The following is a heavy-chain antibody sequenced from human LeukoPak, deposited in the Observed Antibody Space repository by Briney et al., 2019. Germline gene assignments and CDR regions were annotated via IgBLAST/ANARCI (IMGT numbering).Heavy chain of an antibody. CDR3: ARDDESDEHADFDI. J-gene: IGHJ3*02. V-gene: IGHV4-59*01. CDR1: GGPISGYY. Sequence: PSETLSLTCTVSGGPISGYYWNCIRHPPGKGPEWIGHIHHSGSAYYNPSLQSRVTISLDTPRNQFSLRLTSVTAADTAVYYCARDDESDEHADFDIWGEGTMVTVSS. CDR2: IHHSGSA. D-gene: IGHD1/OR15-1a*01.